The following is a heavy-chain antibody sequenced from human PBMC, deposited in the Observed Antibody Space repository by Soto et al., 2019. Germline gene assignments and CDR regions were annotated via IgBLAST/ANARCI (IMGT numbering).Heavy chain of an antibody. Sequence: PGESLKISCKGSGYSFTSYWISWVRQMPGKGLEWMGRIDPSDSYTNYSPSFQGHVTISADKSISTAYLQWSSLKASDTAMYYCAYGRDCSSTSCWEGFMDVWGQGTTVTVSS. CDR3: AYGRDCSSTSCWEGFMDV. D-gene: IGHD2-2*01. J-gene: IGHJ6*02. CDR2: IDPSDSYT. CDR1: GYSFTSYW. V-gene: IGHV5-10-1*01.